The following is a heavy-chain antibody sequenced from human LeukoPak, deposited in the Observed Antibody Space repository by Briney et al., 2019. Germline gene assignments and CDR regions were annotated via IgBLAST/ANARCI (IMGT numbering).Heavy chain of an antibody. CDR2: TIPIFGTA. CDR3: ARSMGYCSSTSCPFDY. Sequence: GASVKVSCKASGGTFSSYAISWVRQAPGQGLEWMGGTIPIFGTANYAQKFQGRVTITADESTSTAYMELSSLRSEDTAVYYCARSMGYCSSTSCPFDYWGQGTLVTVSS. D-gene: IGHD2-2*01. CDR1: GGTFSSYA. J-gene: IGHJ4*02. V-gene: IGHV1-69*13.